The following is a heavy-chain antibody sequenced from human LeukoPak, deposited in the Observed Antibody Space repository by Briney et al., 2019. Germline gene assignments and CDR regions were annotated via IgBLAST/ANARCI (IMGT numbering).Heavy chain of an antibody. J-gene: IGHJ4*02. V-gene: IGHV3-53*01. CDR3: ASGGKYCTGGACYGD. D-gene: IGHD2-8*02. CDR1: GFIVSSDY. Sequence: PGGSLRLSCAASGFIVSSDYISWVRQTPGKGLEWVSVIYSGGSTFYADFVKGRFTISRDNSKNTVYLQMNSLRAEDTAVYYCASGGKYCTGGACYGDWGQGTLVTVSS. CDR2: IYSGGST.